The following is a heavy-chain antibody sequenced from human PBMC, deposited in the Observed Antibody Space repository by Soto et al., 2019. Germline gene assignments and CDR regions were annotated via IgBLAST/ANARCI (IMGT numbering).Heavy chain of an antibody. CDR3: ARDYNQRGYFDY. CDR2: ISDNHIRT. Sequence: QVQLVESGGGLVKPGGSLRLSCAASGFTFSDYYMSWIRQAPGKGLEWIAYISDNHIRTNYADSVEGRFTISRDNAKNSVFLQMSSLTAEDTAVYYCARDYNQRGYFDYWGQGALVTVSS. V-gene: IGHV3-11*05. J-gene: IGHJ4*02. D-gene: IGHD6-25*01. CDR1: GFTFSDYY.